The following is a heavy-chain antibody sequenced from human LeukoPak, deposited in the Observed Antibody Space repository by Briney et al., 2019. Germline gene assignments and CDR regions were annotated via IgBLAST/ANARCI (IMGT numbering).Heavy chain of an antibody. V-gene: IGHV3-30-3*01. Sequence: PGGSLRLPCAASGFTFSSYAMHWVRQAPGKGLEWVAVISYDGSNKYYADSVKGRFTISRDNSKNTLYLQMNSLRAEDTAVYYCARDPVITVTVEGWYFDLWGRGTLVTVSS. CDR1: GFTFSSYA. J-gene: IGHJ2*01. D-gene: IGHD4-17*01. CDR2: ISYDGSNK. CDR3: ARDPVITVTVEGWYFDL.